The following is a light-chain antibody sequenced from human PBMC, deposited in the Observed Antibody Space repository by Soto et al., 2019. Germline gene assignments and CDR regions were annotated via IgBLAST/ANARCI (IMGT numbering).Light chain of an antibody. CDR3: QHYNDYSWT. CDR1: QSISMW. J-gene: IGKJ1*01. CDR2: GTS. Sequence: DIHMTQSPSTLSASVGDRVTITCRASQSISMWLAWYQQKPGRAPNLLIYGTSSLESGVPSRFSGSGSGTEFTLPIRSLQPDDFATYYCQHYNDYSWTFGQGTKVEIK. V-gene: IGKV1-5*03.